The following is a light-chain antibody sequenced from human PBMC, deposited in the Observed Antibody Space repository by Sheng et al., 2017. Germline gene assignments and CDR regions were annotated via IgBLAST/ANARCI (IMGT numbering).Light chain of an antibody. V-gene: IGLV6-57*01. CDR2: EHD. CDR1: SGSIASDY. Sequence: NFMLTQPHSVSGSPGKTVTISCTRSSGSIASDYVQWHQQRPGSSPTTLIYEHDQRPSGVPGSVSGSIDRSSNSASLTISGLKTEDEADYYCQSYDTNKQVFGGGTKLTVL. CDR3: QSYDTNKQV. J-gene: IGLJ3*02.